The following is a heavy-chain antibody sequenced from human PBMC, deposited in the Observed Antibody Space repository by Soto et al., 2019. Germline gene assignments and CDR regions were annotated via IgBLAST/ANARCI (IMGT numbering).Heavy chain of an antibody. CDR2: ISGSGDKT. CDR1: GFTFKYYA. J-gene: IGHJ1*01. Sequence: EVQLLQSGGGLAQPGTSLRLSCAASGFTFKYYAMTWVRQAPGKGLEWVSTISGSGDKTDYADSVKGRFRVSRDNSKDTLYLQMDSLRADDTALYYCARESKWYGXQYFXXXGQGTL. D-gene: IGHD2-8*01. V-gene: IGHV3-23*01. CDR3: ARESKWYGXQYFXX.